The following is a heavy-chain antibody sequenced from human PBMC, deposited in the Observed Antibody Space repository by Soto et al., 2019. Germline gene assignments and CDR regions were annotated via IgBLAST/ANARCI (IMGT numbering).Heavy chain of an antibody. Sequence: GGSLRLSCAASDFAFSDYYLTWIRQAPGKGLEWVSYISATGNTFYYADSVKGRFVISRDNAKNSLYLHMSDLRVDDTAIYYCARFHVSVLRGVLIKSFFVDSWGKGTQVTVSS. CDR3: ARFHVSVLRGVLIKSFFVDS. CDR1: DFAFSDYY. D-gene: IGHD3-10*01. J-gene: IGHJ5*01. V-gene: IGHV3-11*01. CDR2: ISATGNTF.